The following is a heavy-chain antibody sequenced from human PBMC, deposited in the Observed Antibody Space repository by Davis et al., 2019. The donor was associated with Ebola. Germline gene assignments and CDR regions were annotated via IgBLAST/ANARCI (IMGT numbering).Heavy chain of an antibody. CDR2: ISDTGGTT. J-gene: IGHJ6*02. V-gene: IGHV3-64D*06. CDR3: VRDSYGMDV. Sequence: GESLKISCLASGFTFGGYTMHWLRQAPGKGLEYVSDISDTGGTTSYADSVKGRFTISRDNSKNTVDLQMSSLRAEDTALYYCVRDSYGMDVWGQGTTVTVSS. CDR1: GFTFGGYT.